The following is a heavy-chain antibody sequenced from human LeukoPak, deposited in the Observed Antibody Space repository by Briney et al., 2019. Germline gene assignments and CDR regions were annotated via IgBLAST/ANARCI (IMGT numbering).Heavy chain of an antibody. Sequence: GGSLRLSCAASGFTFSSYEMNWVRQAPGKGLEWVSYISSSGSTIYYADSVKGRFTISRDNAKNSLYLQMNSLRAEVTAVYYCARTTVNAFDIWGQGTMVTVSS. CDR1: GFTFSSYE. J-gene: IGHJ3*02. CDR3: ARTTVNAFDI. CDR2: ISSSGSTI. V-gene: IGHV3-48*03. D-gene: IGHD4-17*01.